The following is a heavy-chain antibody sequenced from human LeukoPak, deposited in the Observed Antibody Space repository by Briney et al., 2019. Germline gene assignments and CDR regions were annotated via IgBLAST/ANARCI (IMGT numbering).Heavy chain of an antibody. CDR3: ARDYFDSGDYYDAFDI. CDR1: GFAFSSYW. CDR2: IKQDGSER. V-gene: IGHV3-7*04. D-gene: IGHD3-22*01. Sequence: SGGSLRLSCTGSGFAFSSYWMNWVRQAPGKGLEWGANIKQDGSERYYVDSVKGRFTISRDNAKNSLYLQMNSLRAEDTAVYYCARDYFDSGDYYDAFDIWGQGTMVTVSS. J-gene: IGHJ3*02.